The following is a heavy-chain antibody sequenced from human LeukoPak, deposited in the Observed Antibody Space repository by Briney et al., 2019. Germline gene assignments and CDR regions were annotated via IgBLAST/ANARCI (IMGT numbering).Heavy chain of an antibody. V-gene: IGHV3-7*03. Sequence: GGSLRLSCAASGFAFNSYWMSWVRQTPGKGLEWVATMDGGGSATYYVDSVKGRFTITRDNAKNSLFLQMNSLRAEDTALYYCANEEWYRFDYWGQGTLVTVSS. CDR3: ANEEWYRFDY. D-gene: IGHD2-8*01. CDR1: GFAFNSYW. J-gene: IGHJ4*02. CDR2: MDGGGSAT.